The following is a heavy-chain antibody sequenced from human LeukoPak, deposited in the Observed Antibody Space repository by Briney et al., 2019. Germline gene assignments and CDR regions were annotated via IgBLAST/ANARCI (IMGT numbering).Heavy chain of an antibody. J-gene: IGHJ4*02. Sequence: ASVKVSCKASGYTFTSYYMHWVRQAPGQGLEWMGIINPSGGSTSYAQKFQGRVTMTEDTSTDTAYMELSSLRSEDTAVYYCATGSNYDILTGRNFDYWGQGTLVTVSS. CDR2: INPSGGST. CDR3: ATGSNYDILTGRNFDY. D-gene: IGHD3-9*01. CDR1: GYTFTSYY. V-gene: IGHV1-46*01.